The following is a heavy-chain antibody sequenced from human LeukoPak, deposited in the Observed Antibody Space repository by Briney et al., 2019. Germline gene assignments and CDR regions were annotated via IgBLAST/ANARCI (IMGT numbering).Heavy chain of an antibody. CDR2: IYHSGST. D-gene: IGHD3-10*01. Sequence: SETLSLTCTVSGGSISSYYWSWIRQPPGKGLEWIGYIYHSGSTYYNPSLKSRVTISVDRSKNQFSLKLSSVTAADTAVYYCARVPSYFGSGRPYYFDYWGQGTLVTVSS. V-gene: IGHV4-59*12. CDR1: GGSISSYY. J-gene: IGHJ4*02. CDR3: ARVPSYFGSGRPYYFDY.